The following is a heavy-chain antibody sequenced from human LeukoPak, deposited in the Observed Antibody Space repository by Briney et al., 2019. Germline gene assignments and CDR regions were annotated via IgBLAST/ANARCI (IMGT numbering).Heavy chain of an antibody. J-gene: IGHJ4*02. Sequence: SETLSLTCTVSGGSISSYYWSWIRQPPGKGLEWIGYIYYSGSTYYNPSLKSRVTISVDTSKNQFSLKLSSVTAADTAVYYCARRAATAARYFDYWGQGTLVTVSS. CDR1: GGSISSYY. CDR2: IYYSGST. CDR3: ARRAATAARYFDY. V-gene: IGHV4-59*08. D-gene: IGHD2-15*01.